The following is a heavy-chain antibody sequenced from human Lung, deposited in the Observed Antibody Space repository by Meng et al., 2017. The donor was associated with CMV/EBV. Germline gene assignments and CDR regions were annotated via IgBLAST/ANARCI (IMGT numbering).Heavy chain of an antibody. CDR2: IRNRAKKYTT. J-gene: IGHJ4*02. D-gene: IGHD1-26*01. CDR3: TRVKKGIAGQTTFEN. CDR1: GFFFSDHY. V-gene: IGHV3-72*01. Sequence: SCAASGFFFSDHYIDWVRKAPGKGLEWVGRIRNRAKKYTTEYAASVKGRFTTSRDDSKNSAYLQMNSLKTEDTALYYCTRVKKGIAGQTTFENWXQGTPVTVSS.